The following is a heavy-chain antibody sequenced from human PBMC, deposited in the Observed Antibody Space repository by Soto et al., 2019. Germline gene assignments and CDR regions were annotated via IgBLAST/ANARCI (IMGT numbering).Heavy chain of an antibody. V-gene: IGHV4-39*01. D-gene: IGHD3-22*01. CDR2: IYYSGST. J-gene: IGHJ6*02. CDR3: AMDRTGYYGPRGMDV. Sequence: SETLSLTCTVSGGSISSSSYYWGWIRQAPGKGLEWIGSIYYSGSTYYNPSLKSRVTISVDTSKNQFSLKLSSVTAADTAVYYCAMDRTGYYGPRGMDVWGQGTTVTVSS. CDR1: GGSISSSSYY.